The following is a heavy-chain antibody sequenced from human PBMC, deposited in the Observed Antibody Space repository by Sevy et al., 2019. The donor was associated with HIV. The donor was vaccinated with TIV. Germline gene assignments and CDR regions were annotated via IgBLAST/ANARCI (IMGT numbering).Heavy chain of an antibody. D-gene: IGHD4-17*01. J-gene: IGHJ6*02. V-gene: IGHV4-34*01. CDR2: INHSGST. Sequence: SETLSLTCAVYGGSLSGYYWSWIRQPPGKGLEWIGEINHSGSTNYNPSLKSRVTISVDTSKNQFSLKLSSVTAADTAVYYCASFRSLSTVARGYYYYGMDVWGQGTTVTVSS. CDR3: ASFRSLSTVARGYYYYGMDV. CDR1: GGSLSGYY.